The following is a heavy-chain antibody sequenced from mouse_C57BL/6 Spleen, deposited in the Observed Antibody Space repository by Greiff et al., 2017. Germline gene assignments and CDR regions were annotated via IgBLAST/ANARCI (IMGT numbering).Heavy chain of an antibody. CDR3: ATWSLLLRNFDY. J-gene: IGHJ2*01. Sequence: EVKLQQSGPGLVKPSQSLSLTCSVTGYSITSGYYWNWIRQFPGNKLEWMGYISYDGSNNYNPSLKNRISITRDTSKNQFFLKLNSVTTEDTATYYCATWSLLLRNFDYWGQGTTLTVSS. CDR2: ISYDGSN. CDR1: GYSITSGYY. D-gene: IGHD1-1*01. V-gene: IGHV3-6*01.